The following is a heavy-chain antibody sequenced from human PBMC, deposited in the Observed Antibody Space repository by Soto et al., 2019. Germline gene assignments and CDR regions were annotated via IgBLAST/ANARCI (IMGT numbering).Heavy chain of an antibody. J-gene: IGHJ4*02. CDR1: GVSISNGGYY. CDR2: VDDSGAT. CDR3: AREMYTTRFDS. D-gene: IGHD1-1*01. V-gene: IGHV4-31*03. Sequence: SETLSLTCSVSGVSISNGGYYWNWIRHLPGKGLEWIGYVDDSGATYYNPSLRSRVRMSVDTSRNQFSLRLTSVTAADTAIYYCAREMYTTRFDSWGPGTLVTVSS.